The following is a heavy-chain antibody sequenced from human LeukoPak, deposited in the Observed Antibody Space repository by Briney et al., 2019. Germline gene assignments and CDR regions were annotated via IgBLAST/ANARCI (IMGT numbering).Heavy chain of an antibody. CDR3: ARATYSSSWYRGAFDI. Sequence: GGALRLSCAAPGVTRRSNYMSWGRQAPGEGVEGGSVIYSDGSTYYADSVKGRFTISRDNSKNTLYLQMNSLRAEDTAVYYCARATYSSSWYRGAFDIWGQGTMVTVSS. CDR2: IYSDGST. D-gene: IGHD6-13*01. V-gene: IGHV3-53*01. CDR1: GVTRRSNY. J-gene: IGHJ3*02.